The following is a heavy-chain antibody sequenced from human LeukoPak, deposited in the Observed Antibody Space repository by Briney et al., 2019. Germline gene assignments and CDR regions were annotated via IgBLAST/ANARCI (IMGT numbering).Heavy chain of an antibody. V-gene: IGHV4-59*12. CDR1: GDSISTYY. CDR2: IYYRVTS. Sequence: SETLSLTCTVSGDSISTYYWSWIRQPPGKGLEWIGYIYYRVTSDYNPSLKSRVTMSVDMSTRQISLKLSSVTAADTAVYYCARARRQWLVGATIRGDNPPYYFDYWGQGTLVTVSS. J-gene: IGHJ4*02. CDR3: ARARRQWLVGATIRGDNPPYYFDY. D-gene: IGHD6-19*01.